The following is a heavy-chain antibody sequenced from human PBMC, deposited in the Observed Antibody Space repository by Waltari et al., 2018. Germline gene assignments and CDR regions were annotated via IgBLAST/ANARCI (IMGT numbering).Heavy chain of an antibody. CDR1: GFTVSSTY. J-gene: IGHJ3*01. V-gene: IGHV3-53*01. D-gene: IGHD1-1*01. CDR2: IFTSGST. Sequence: ELQLVESGGGLIQPGASLRLSCAASGFTVSSTYMAWVRQGPGKGPEWVSGIFTSGSTYHADSVKGRFTISRDNSENTVHLQMKNLTAEDTALYYCARATNWVLEAFDLWGRGTMVTVSP. CDR3: ARATNWVLEAFDL.